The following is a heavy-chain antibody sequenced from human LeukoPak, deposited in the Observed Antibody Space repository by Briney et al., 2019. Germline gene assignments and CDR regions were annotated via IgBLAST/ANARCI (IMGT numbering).Heavy chain of an antibody. D-gene: IGHD5-24*01. Sequence: PSETLSLTCAVYGGSFSGYYWTWIRQPPGKGLDWIGEINHSGSTSYNPSLKSRVTMSEDTSENQFSLKLSSVTAADTAVYYCARYRGGGYNYLDYWGQGTLVTVSS. J-gene: IGHJ4*02. CDR1: GGSFSGYY. CDR2: INHSGST. V-gene: IGHV4-34*01. CDR3: ARYRGGGYNYLDY.